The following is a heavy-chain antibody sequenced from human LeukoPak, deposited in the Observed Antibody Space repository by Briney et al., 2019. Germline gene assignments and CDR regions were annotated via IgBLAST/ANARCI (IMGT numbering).Heavy chain of an antibody. Sequence: PSETLSLTCAVYGGSFSGYYWSWIRQPPGKGLEWIGEINHSGSTNYNPSLKSRVTISVDTSKNQFSLKLSSVTAADTAVYYCARSPVAGTLGYWGQGTLVTVSS. J-gene: IGHJ4*02. D-gene: IGHD6-19*01. V-gene: IGHV4-34*01. CDR2: INHSGST. CDR1: GGSFSGYY. CDR3: ARSPVAGTLGY.